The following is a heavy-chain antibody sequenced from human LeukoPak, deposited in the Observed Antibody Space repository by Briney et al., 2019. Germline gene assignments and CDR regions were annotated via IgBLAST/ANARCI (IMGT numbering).Heavy chain of an antibody. CDR2: IWYDGSNK. J-gene: IGHJ4*02. D-gene: IGHD6-6*01. V-gene: IGHV3-33*01. CDR1: GFTFSSYG. CDR3: ARDREYSSSYFDY. Sequence: GGSLRLSCAASGFTFSSYGMHWVRQAPGKGLEWVAVIWYDGSNKYYADSVKGRFTISRDNSKNTLYLQMNSLRAEDTAVYYCARDREYSSSYFDYWGQGTLVTVSS.